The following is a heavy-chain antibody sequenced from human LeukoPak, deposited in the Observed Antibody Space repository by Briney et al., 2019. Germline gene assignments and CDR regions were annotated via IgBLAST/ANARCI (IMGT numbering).Heavy chain of an antibody. CDR3: AKIDYDVVTGTGYYFDT. CDR2: VYYSGST. D-gene: IGHD3-9*01. J-gene: IGHJ4*02. V-gene: IGHV4-31*03. CDR1: IDSLSTGTHY. Sequence: PSQTLSLTCTVSIDSLSTGTHYWNWIRQHPVEGLEWMGYVYYSGSTSYNPSLQSRITISVGPSKNQFSLKLKSVTAADTAIYYCAKIDYDVVTGTGYYFDTWGQGMLVAVSS.